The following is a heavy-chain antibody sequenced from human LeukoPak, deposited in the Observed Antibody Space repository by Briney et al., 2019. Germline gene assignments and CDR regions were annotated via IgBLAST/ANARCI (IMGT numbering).Heavy chain of an antibody. V-gene: IGHV4-61*05. J-gene: IGHJ4*02. CDR2: INYSGST. D-gene: IGHD1-1*01. Sequence: SETLSLTCTVSGDSVSSSTYYWGWIRQPPGRGLEWIGYINYSGSTNYNPSLKNRVTISVDTSKNQFSLKVTSVTAADTAVYHCARLNGGYWGQGTLVTVSS. CDR3: ARLNGGY. CDR1: GDSVSSSTYY.